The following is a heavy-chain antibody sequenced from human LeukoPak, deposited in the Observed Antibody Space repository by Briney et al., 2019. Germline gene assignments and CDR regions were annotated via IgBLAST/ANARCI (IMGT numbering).Heavy chain of an antibody. D-gene: IGHD3-3*01. CDR2: ISYDGSNK. V-gene: IGHV3-30*04. Sequence: PGGSLRLSCAASEFTFSSYAMHWVRQAPGKGLEWVAVISYDGSNKYYADSVKGRFTISRDNSKNTLYLQMNSLRAEDTAVYYCARNIAGDYDFWSGYSYYFDYWGQGTLVTVSS. CDR3: ARNIAGDYDFWSGYSYYFDY. CDR1: EFTFSSYA. J-gene: IGHJ4*02.